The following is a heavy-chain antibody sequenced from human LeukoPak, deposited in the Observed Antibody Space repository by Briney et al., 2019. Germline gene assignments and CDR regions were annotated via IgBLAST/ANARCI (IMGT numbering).Heavy chain of an antibody. D-gene: IGHD7-27*01. CDR2: ISYDGSNK. CDR1: GFTFSYYA. CDR3: ARLSGAAFDI. J-gene: IGHJ3*02. V-gene: IGHV3-30*04. Sequence: GGSLRLSCAASGFTFSYYAMHWVRQAPGKGLEWVAVISYDGSNKYYADSVKGRFTISRDNSKNTLYLQMNRLRAEDTAVYYCARLSGAAFDIWGQGTMVTVSS.